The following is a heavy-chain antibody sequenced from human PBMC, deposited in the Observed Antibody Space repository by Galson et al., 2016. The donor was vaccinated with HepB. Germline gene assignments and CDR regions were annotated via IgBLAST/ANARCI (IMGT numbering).Heavy chain of an antibody. J-gene: IGHJ5*02. D-gene: IGHD3-10*01. CDR1: DGSFSGYH. CDR2: ITYSGST. Sequence: ETLSLTCAVHDGSFSGYHWSWIRQPPGKGLEWIGEITYSGSTNYNPSLKTRVTVSVDASTNQFSLQLSPMTAADTAVYYCARSYYHGSGSYPGRPLISWGQGTLVTVSS. CDR3: ARSYYHGSGSYPGRPLIS. V-gene: IGHV4-34*01.